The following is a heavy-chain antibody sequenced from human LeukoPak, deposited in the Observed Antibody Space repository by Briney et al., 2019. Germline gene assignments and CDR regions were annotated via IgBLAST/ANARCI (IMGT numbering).Heavy chain of an antibody. J-gene: IGHJ4*02. CDR2: INPNSGGT. CDR1: GYTFTGYY. D-gene: IGHD3-16*02. Sequence: GASVKVSCKTSGYTFTGYYMHWVRQAPGQGLEWMGWINPNSGGTNCAQKFQGRVTMTRDTSISTAYMELSRLRSDDTAVYYCARLRDDYVWGSYRYEPAPFDYWGQGTLVTVSS. CDR3: ARLRDDYVWGSYRYEPAPFDY. V-gene: IGHV1-2*02.